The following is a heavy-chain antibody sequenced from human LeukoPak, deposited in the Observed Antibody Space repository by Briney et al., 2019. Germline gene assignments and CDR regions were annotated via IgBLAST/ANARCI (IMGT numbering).Heavy chain of an antibody. CDR2: IYTGGST. Sequence: GGSLRLSCAASGFTVSSNYMSWVRQAPGKGLEWVSVIYTGGSTYYADSVKGRFTISRDNSKNTLYLQMNSLRAEDTAVYYCAKGTRTTSGTSFDYWGQGSLVSVSS. J-gene: IGHJ4*02. CDR3: AKGTRTTSGTSFDY. D-gene: IGHD6-13*01. V-gene: IGHV3-53*01. CDR1: GFTVSSNY.